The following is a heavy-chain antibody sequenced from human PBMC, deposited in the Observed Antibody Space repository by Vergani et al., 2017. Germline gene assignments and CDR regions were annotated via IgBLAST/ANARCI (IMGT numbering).Heavy chain of an antibody. CDR3: ARIFGELSDY. CDR1: GGSFSGYY. J-gene: IGHJ4*02. Sequence: QVQLQQWGAGLLKPSETLSLTCAVYGGSFSGYYWSWIRQPPGKELEWSGEINHSGSTNYNPSLKSRVTISVDTSKNQFSLKLSSVTAADTAVYYCARIFGELSDYWGQGTLVTVSS. V-gene: IGHV4-34*01. CDR2: INHSGST. D-gene: IGHD3-10*01.